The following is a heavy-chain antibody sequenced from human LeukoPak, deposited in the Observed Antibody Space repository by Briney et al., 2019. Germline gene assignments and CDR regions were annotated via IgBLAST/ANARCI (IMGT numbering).Heavy chain of an antibody. CDR3: ANLAAAGKED. J-gene: IGHJ4*02. Sequence: GGSLRLSCAASGFKFSDFWMTWVRQAPGKGLEWVAVISYDGSNKYYADSVKGRFTISRDNSKNTLYLQMNSLRAEDTAVYYCANLAAAGKEDWGQGTLVTVSS. CDR2: ISYDGSNK. CDR1: GFKFSDFW. D-gene: IGHD6-13*01. V-gene: IGHV3-30*18.